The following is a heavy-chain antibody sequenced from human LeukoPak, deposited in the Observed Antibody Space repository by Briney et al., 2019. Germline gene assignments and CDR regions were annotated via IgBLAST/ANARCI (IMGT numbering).Heavy chain of an antibody. CDR2: INHSGST. D-gene: IGHD6-19*01. Sequence: SETLSLTCAVYGGSFSGYYWSWIRQPPGKGLEWIGEINHSGSTNYNPSLKSRVTISVGTSKNQFSLKLSSVTAADTAVYYCARVIAVAGTSTWGQGTLVTVSS. J-gene: IGHJ5*02. CDR3: ARVIAVAGTST. CDR1: GGSFSGYY. V-gene: IGHV4-34*01.